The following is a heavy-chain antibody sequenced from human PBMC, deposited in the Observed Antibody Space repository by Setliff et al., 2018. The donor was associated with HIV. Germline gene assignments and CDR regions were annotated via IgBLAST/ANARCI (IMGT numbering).Heavy chain of an antibody. CDR1: GGTFSSYA. Sequence: SVKVSCKASGGTFSSYAISWVRQAPGQGLEWMGGIIPIFGTANYAQKFQGRVTITADESTSTAYMELSSLRSEDTAVYYCASLWHDYGGNRRNDYWGQGTLVTVSS. J-gene: IGHJ4*02. V-gene: IGHV1-69*13. D-gene: IGHD4-17*01. CDR3: ASLWHDYGGNRRNDY. CDR2: IIPIFGTA.